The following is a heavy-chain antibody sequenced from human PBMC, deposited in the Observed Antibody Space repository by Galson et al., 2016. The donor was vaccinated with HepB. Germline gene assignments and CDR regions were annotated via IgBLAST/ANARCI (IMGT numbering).Heavy chain of an antibody. J-gene: IGHJ4*02. CDR1: GFTFGNYW. Sequence: SLRLSCAASGFTFGNYWMHWVRQAPGKGPVWVSRISPDGSSTSYADSVKGRFTISRDNAKNTLYLQMSSLSAEDTAVYYCARDFQLGSVSNGYWGQGNLVTVSS. V-gene: IGHV3-74*01. D-gene: IGHD3-10*01. CDR3: ARDFQLGSVSNGY. CDR2: ISPDGSST.